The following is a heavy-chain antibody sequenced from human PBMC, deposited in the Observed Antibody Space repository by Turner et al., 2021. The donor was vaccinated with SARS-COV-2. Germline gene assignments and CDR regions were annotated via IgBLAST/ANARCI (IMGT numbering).Heavy chain of an antibody. D-gene: IGHD1-7*01. V-gene: IGHV3-7*01. Sequence: EVQLVESGGGVVQPGGSLRPSCVGSGFTFSRYWMGWVRQAPGKGLEWVANIEEDGTSKYYVDSVKGRFTTSRDNAENSVYLEMNSLRVEDTAVYYCARHGSWNYDSWGQGTLVTVSS. J-gene: IGHJ5*01. CDR3: ARHGSWNYDS. CDR1: GFTFSRYW. CDR2: IEEDGTSK.